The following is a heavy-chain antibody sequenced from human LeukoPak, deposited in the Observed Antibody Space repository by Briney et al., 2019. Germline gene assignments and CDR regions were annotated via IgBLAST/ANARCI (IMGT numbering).Heavy chain of an antibody. CDR2: ISGSGGST. CDR1: GFTFSSYA. V-gene: IGHV3-23*01. CDR3: AKARLVSTAKPHFQH. J-gene: IGHJ1*01. Sequence: GGSLRLSCAASGFTFSSYAMSWVRQAPGKGLEWVSSISGSGGSTYYADSVKGRFTISRDNSKNTLYLQMNSLRAEDTAVYYCAKARLVSTAKPHFQHWGQGTLVTVSS. D-gene: IGHD4-17*01.